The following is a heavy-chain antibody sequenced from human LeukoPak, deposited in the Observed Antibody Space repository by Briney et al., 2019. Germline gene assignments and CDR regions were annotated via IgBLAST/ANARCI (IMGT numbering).Heavy chain of an antibody. Sequence: ASVKVSCKASGYTFTSYGISWVRQAPGQGLDWMGWINPDSGGTNSAQKFQGRVTMTRDTSISTAYMELSSLRSDDTAVYFCARDLGDGYNSYAFDIWGQGTMVTVSS. CDR3: ARDLGDGYNSYAFDI. J-gene: IGHJ3*02. CDR2: INPDSGGT. CDR1: GYTFTSYG. D-gene: IGHD5-24*01. V-gene: IGHV1-2*02.